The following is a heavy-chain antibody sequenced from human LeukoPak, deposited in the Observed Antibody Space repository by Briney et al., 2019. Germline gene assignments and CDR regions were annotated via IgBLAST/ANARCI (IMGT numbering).Heavy chain of an antibody. Sequence: PGGSLRLSCAASGFTFSNYAMSWVRQTPGKGLEWVSGITGSGGSTYYADSVKGRFTISRDYSRNTLYLQMNSLRAEDTALYYCAKRSVADIPPLHWGQGTLVTVSS. CDR2: ITGSGGST. J-gene: IGHJ4*02. CDR3: AKRSVADIPPLH. D-gene: IGHD6-19*01. V-gene: IGHV3-23*01. CDR1: GFTFSNYA.